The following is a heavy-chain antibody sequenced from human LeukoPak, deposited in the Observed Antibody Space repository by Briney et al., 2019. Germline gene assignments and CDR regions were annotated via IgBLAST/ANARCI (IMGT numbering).Heavy chain of an antibody. CDR1: GGSISSSSYY. Sequence: SETPSLTCTVSGGSISSSSYYWGWIRQPPGKGLEWIGSIYYSGSTYYNPSLKSRVTISVDTSKNQFSLKLSSVTAADTAVYYCARDGRYYDSSGYYSAWATPNWGQGTLVTVSS. CDR3: ARDGRYYDSSGYYSAWATPN. V-gene: IGHV4-39*07. CDR2: IYYSGST. J-gene: IGHJ4*02. D-gene: IGHD3-22*01.